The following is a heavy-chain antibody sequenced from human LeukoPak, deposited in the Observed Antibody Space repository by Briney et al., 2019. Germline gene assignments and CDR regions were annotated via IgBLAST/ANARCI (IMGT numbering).Heavy chain of an antibody. Sequence: GGSLRLSCAASGFTFSSYAMSWVRQAPGKGLEWVSGISGSGGSTYYADSVKGRFTISRDNSKNTLYLQMNSLRAEDTAVYYCAKRSMIVVVTSDYWGQGTLVTVSS. CDR3: AKRSMIVVVTSDY. V-gene: IGHV3-23*01. D-gene: IGHD3-22*01. J-gene: IGHJ4*02. CDR2: ISGSGGST. CDR1: GFTFSSYA.